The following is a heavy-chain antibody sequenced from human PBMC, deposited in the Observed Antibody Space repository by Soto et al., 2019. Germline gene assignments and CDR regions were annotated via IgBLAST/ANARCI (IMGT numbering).Heavy chain of an antibody. V-gene: IGHV1-2*06. J-gene: IGHJ6*02. D-gene: IGHD3-22*01. CDR1: GYPFTGYY. CDR2: INPNSGDT. Sequence: ASVKVSCKASGYPFTGYYMHWAGQAPGQGLGWMGRINPNSGDTTFAPKFQGRVTMTRDTSISTAYMQLSRLRSDDTAVYYCARDWYYYDSSGYPTPVWYYYYGMDVWGQGTTVT. CDR3: ARDWYYYDSSGYPTPVWYYYYGMDV.